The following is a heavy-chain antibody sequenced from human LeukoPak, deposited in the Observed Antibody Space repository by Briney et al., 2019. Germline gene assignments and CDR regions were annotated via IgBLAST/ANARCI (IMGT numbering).Heavy chain of an antibody. V-gene: IGHV4-34*01. CDR3: ARRYGSGRDY. CDR1: GGSISSYY. J-gene: IGHJ4*02. Sequence: PSETLSLTCTVSGGSISSYYWSWIRQPAGKGLEWIGEINHSGSTNYNPSLKSRVTISVDTSKNQFSLKLSSVTAADTAVYYCARRYGSGRDYWGQGTLVTVSS. CDR2: INHSGST. D-gene: IGHD3-10*01.